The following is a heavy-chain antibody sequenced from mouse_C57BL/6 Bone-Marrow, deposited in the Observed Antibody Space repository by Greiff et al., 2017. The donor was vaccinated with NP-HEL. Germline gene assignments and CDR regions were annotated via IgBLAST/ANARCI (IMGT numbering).Heavy chain of an antibody. V-gene: IGHV5-17*01. Sequence: EVMLVESGGGLVKPGGSLKLSCAASGFTFSDYGMHWVRQAPEKGLEWVAYISSGSSTIYYADTVKGRFTISRDNAKNTLFLQMTSLRSEDTAMYYCAPLGGNWYFDVWGTGTTVTVSS. CDR3: APLGGNWYFDV. CDR1: GFTFSDYG. CDR2: ISSGSSTI. J-gene: IGHJ1*03. D-gene: IGHD3-3*01.